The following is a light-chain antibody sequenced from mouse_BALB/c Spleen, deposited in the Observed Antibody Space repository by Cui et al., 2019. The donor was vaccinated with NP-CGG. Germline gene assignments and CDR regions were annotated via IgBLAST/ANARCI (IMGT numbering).Light chain of an antibody. CDR3: ALWYSNHWV. Sequence: QAVFTQESAPTTSPGETVPLTCRSSTGAVTTSNYANWVQEKPDHLFTGLIGGTNNRAPGVPARFSGSLIRDKAALTITGAQTEDEAIYFCALWYSNHWVFGGGTKLTVL. CDR2: GTN. CDR1: TGAVTTSNY. V-gene: IGLV1*01. J-gene: IGLJ1*01.